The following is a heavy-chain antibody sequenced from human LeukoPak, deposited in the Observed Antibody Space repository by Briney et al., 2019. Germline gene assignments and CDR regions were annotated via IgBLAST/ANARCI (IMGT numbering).Heavy chain of an antibody. V-gene: IGHV5-51*01. CDR3: ARWKYSRSSDEFDI. CDR2: IFPGDSDT. Sequence: GESLKISCQGSGYSFDIYWVGWVRQVPGKGLEWMGHIFPGDSDTRHSPSFKGRVTISADNTISTAYLQWSSLKASDTAMYYCARWKYSRSSDEFDIWGQGTMVTVSS. J-gene: IGHJ3*02. D-gene: IGHD6-6*01. CDR1: GYSFDIYW.